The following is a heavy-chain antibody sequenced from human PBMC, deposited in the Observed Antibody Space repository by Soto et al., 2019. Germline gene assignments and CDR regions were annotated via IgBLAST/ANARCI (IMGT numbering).Heavy chain of an antibody. CDR1: GGSISSSSYC. CDR2: IYYSGST. V-gene: IGHV4-39*01. CDR3: ARSRSVPAAMRLGWFDP. D-gene: IGHD2-2*01. Sequence: QLQLQESGPGLVKPSETLSLTCTVSGGSISSSSYCWGWIRQPPGKGLEWIGSIYYSGSTYYNPSLKSRVTISVDTSKNQFSLKLSSVTAADIAVYYCARSRSVPAAMRLGWFDPWGQGTLVTVSS. J-gene: IGHJ5*02.